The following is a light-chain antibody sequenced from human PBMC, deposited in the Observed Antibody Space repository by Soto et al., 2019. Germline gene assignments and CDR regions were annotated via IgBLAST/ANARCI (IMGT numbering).Light chain of an antibody. CDR2: EVT. Sequence: VLTQPASVSGSPGQSITISCTGTSSDVGRYKFVSWYQQHPDKAPKLLIYEVTDRPPGVSNRFSGSKSGNTASLTISGLQADDEADYYCSSYTGTNTWVFGGGTK. CDR3: SSYTGTNTWV. CDR1: SSDVGRYKF. J-gene: IGLJ3*02. V-gene: IGLV2-14*01.